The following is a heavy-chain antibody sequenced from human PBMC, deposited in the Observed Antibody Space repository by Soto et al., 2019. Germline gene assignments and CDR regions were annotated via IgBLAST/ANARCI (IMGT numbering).Heavy chain of an antibody. CDR3: ATPSGY. Sequence: SETLSLTCAVSGYSISSGYYWGWIRQPPGKGLEWIGSIYHSGSTYYNPSLKSRVTISVDTSTSTVFMDLSSLRSEDTAIYYCATPSGYWGQGTLVTVSS. V-gene: IGHV4-38-2*01. J-gene: IGHJ4*02. D-gene: IGHD3-10*01. CDR2: IYHSGST. CDR1: GYSISSGYY.